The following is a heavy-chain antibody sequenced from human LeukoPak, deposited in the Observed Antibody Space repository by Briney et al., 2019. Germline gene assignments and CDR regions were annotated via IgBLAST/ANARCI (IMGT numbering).Heavy chain of an antibody. V-gene: IGHV3-30*04. CDR1: GFTFTSYS. Sequence: PGGSLRLSCAASGFTFTSYSMSWVRQAPGKGLEWVAVISYDGSNKYYADSVKGRFTISRDNSKNTLCLQMNSLRAEDTAVYYCAREMIARIAARPEYYYYYYGMDVWGQGTTVTVSS. J-gene: IGHJ6*02. D-gene: IGHD6-6*01. CDR2: ISYDGSNK. CDR3: AREMIARIAARPEYYYYYYGMDV.